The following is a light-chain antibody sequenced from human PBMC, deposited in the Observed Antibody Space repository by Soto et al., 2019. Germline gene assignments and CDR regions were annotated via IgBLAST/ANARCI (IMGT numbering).Light chain of an antibody. V-gene: IGKV3-15*01. J-gene: IGKJ4*01. CDR3: QQYNKWPQNT. Sequence: EIVMTQSPATLSVSPGERATLSCRASQSVSSNLAWYQQKPGQAPRLLIYGASTRATGIPARFSGSGSGTEFTLTISSLQSADFAVDYCQQYNKWPQNTFGGGTKVDIK. CDR1: QSVSSN. CDR2: GAS.